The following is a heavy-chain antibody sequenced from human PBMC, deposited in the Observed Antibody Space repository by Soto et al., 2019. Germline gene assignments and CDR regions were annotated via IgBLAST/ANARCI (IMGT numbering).Heavy chain of an antibody. V-gene: IGHV4-34*01. CDR2: INHSGST. Sequence: QVQLQQWGAGLLKPSETLSLTCAVYGGSFSGYYWSWIRQPPGKGLEWIGEINHSGSTNYNPSLKSGVTMSVDPSKHRFALNVSSVTAADTAVYYCARFSPGIAAAGTSFDYWGQGTLVTVSS. CDR3: ARFSPGIAAAGTSFDY. J-gene: IGHJ4*02. D-gene: IGHD6-13*01. CDR1: GGSFSGYY.